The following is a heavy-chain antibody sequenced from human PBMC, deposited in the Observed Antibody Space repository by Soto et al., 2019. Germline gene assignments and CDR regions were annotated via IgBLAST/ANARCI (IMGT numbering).Heavy chain of an antibody. CDR3: AHSEGSICLCDK. D-gene: IGHD3-3*02. J-gene: IGHJ4*02. CDR2: VYWDDDK. Sequence: QVTLKESGPTLVKPTQTLTLTCTFSGFSLSSPGMNVGWIRQPPGKALEWLGMVYWDDDKRYNPSLKDRVTITKDTSKNQVVLTMTNMDPVDTGTYYCAHSEGSICLCDKWGQGTLVTVSS. V-gene: IGHV2-5*02. CDR1: GFSLSSPGMN.